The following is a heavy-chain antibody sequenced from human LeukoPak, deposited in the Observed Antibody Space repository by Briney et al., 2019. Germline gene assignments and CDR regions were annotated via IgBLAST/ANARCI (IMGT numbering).Heavy chain of an antibody. D-gene: IGHD2-21*01. CDR2: ISSSSSTI. CDR3: ARGSVIAIPGY. V-gene: IGHV3-48*01. CDR1: GFTFSSYS. J-gene: IGHJ4*02. Sequence: GGSLRLSCAASGFTFSSYSMNWVRQAPGKGLEWVSYISSSSSTIYYADSVKGRFTISRDNAKNSLYLQMSSLRAEDTAVYYCARGSVIAIPGYWGQGTLVTVSP.